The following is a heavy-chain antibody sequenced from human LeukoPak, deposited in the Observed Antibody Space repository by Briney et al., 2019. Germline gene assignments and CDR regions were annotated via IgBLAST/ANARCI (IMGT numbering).Heavy chain of an antibody. CDR3: ARDGSGVWFDY. V-gene: IGHV1-18*01. J-gene: IGHJ4*02. D-gene: IGHD3-10*01. CDR2: INTYNGDT. Sequence: ASVKVSCKTSGYNFTNYGISWVRQAPGQGLEWLGWINTYNGDTNYAQKLQGRVTLTTETSTSTAYMELRSLRSDDTAVYYCARDGSGVWFDYWGQGTLVTVSS. CDR1: GYNFTNYG.